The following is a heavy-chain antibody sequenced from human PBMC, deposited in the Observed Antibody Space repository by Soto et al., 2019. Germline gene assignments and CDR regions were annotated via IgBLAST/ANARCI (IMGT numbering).Heavy chain of an antibody. CDR3: ARDREAGYNFYYGMDV. Sequence: SSESLSLTCSVSGADINTYSWTWIRQPAGKGLEWIGRIYTSASINYNPSLKGRVTLSVDTSTNQVSLRLASVTAADTAIYYCARDREAGYNFYYGMDVWGQGTTVTVSS. CDR2: IYTSASI. CDR1: GADINTYS. J-gene: IGHJ6*02. D-gene: IGHD6-19*01. V-gene: IGHV4-4*07.